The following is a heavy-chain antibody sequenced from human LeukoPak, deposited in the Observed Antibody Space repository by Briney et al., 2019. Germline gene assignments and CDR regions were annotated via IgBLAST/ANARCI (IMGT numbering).Heavy chain of an antibody. CDR1: GFTFNKFA. J-gene: IGHJ3*02. CDR3: VKTMVSFGGLIRTDSFDI. V-gene: IGHV3-64D*06. CDR2: INTDGGST. Sequence: GGSLRLSCSASGFTFNKFAVQWVRQAAGKGLDYVSGINTDGGSTNYADSVKGRFTISRDNSLKILYLHMSSLRPHHTAVYHCVKTMVSFGGLIRTDSFDIWGQGTMVTVSS. D-gene: IGHD3-16*01.